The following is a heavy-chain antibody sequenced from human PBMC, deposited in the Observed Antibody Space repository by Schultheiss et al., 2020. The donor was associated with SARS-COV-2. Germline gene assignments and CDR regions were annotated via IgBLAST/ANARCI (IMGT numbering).Heavy chain of an antibody. J-gene: IGHJ2*01. Sequence: GGSLRLSCAASGFTFSSYAMHWVRQAPGKGLEWVAVISYDGSNKYYADSVKGRFTISRDNSKNTLYLQMNSLRAEDTAVYYCARNWYFDLWGRGTLVTVSS. CDR3: ARNWYFDL. V-gene: IGHV3-30*04. CDR1: GFTFSSYA. CDR2: ISYDGSNK.